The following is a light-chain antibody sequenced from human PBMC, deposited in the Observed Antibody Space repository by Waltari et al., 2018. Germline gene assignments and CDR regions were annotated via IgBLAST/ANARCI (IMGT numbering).Light chain of an antibody. Sequence: QAVVTQEPSLTVSPGGTVTLTCGSSSGPVTSGHFPYLFQQKPGQAPRTLISETSNRLSGTPVRVSGCLLGGKAALTLSDAQPDDDADYYCLLSYHDAVIFGGGTKLTVL. CDR2: ETS. V-gene: IGLV7-46*01. CDR3: LLSYHDAVI. J-gene: IGLJ2*01. CDR1: SGPVTSGHF.